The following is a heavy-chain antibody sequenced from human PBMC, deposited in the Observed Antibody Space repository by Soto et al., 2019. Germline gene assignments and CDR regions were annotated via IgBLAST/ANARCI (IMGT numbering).Heavy chain of an antibody. D-gene: IGHD4-4*01. V-gene: IGHV1-2*02. J-gene: IGHJ4*02. Sequence: SVKVSCKASGYTFTGSYMHWVRQAPGQGLEWMGWINPNSGGTNYAQKFQGRVTMTRDTSISTAYMELSRLRSDDTAVYYCAREDGYNNPLDYWGQGTLVTVSS. CDR2: INPNSGGT. CDR1: GYTFTGSY. CDR3: AREDGYNNPLDY.